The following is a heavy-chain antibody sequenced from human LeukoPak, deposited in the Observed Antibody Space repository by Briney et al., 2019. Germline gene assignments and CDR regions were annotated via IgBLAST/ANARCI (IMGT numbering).Heavy chain of an antibody. Sequence: SETLSLTCTVSGGSISSGDYYWSWIRQPPGKGLEWIGYIYYSGSTYYNPSLKSRVTISVDTSKNQFSLKLSSVTAADTAVYYCAGGRWEYYFDYWGQGTLVTVSS. CDR1: GGSISSGDYY. D-gene: IGHD1-26*01. J-gene: IGHJ4*02. CDR3: AGGRWEYYFDY. V-gene: IGHV4-30-4*01. CDR2: IYYSGST.